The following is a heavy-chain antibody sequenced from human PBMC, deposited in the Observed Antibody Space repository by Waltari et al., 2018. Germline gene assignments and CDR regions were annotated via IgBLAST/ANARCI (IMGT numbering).Heavy chain of an antibody. CDR2: MNPNSGNT. V-gene: IGHV1-8*01. Sequence: QVQLVQSGAEVKKPGASVKVSCKASGYTFTSYDINWVRQATGQGLEWMGWMNPNSGNTGYAQKFQVRVTMTRNTSISTAYMELSSLRSEDTAVYYCARERIAARFYYYYGMDVWGQGTTVTVSS. CDR1: GYTFTSYD. D-gene: IGHD6-6*01. CDR3: ARERIAARFYYYYGMDV. J-gene: IGHJ6*02.